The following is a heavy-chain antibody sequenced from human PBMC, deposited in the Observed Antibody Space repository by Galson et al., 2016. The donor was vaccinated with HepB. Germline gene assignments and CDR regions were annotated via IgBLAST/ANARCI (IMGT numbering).Heavy chain of an antibody. CDR2: ISSSGSTI. V-gene: IGHV3-48*04. J-gene: IGHJ4*02. Sequence: SLRLSCAGSGFTFGSNWMTWVRQAPGKGLEWVSYISSSGSTIKDADSVKGRFTISRDNAKNSLYLQMNSLRAEDTAVYYCARDMSSGWYWVYFDYWGQGTLVTVSS. D-gene: IGHD6-19*01. CDR3: ARDMSSGWYWVYFDY. CDR1: GFTFGSNW.